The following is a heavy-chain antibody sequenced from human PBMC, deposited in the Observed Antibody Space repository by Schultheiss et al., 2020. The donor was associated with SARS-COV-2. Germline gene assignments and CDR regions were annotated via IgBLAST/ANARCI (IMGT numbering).Heavy chain of an antibody. V-gene: IGHV3-66*01. Sequence: GGSLRLSCAASGFTVSSNYMSWVRQAPGKGLEWVSVIYSGGSTYYADSVKGRFTISRDNSKNTLYLQMNSLRAEDTAVYYCARDRTGEVVPAAHYPWGQGTLVTVSS. CDR2: IYSGGST. J-gene: IGHJ5*02. CDR3: ARDRTGEVVPAAHYP. CDR1: GFTVSSNY. D-gene: IGHD2-2*01.